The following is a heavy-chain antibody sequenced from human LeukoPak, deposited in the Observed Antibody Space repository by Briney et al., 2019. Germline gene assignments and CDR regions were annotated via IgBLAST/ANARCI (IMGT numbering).Heavy chain of an antibody. J-gene: IGHJ4*02. CDR1: GFTFRSYW. V-gene: IGHV3-7*01. D-gene: IGHD4-23*01. Sequence: PGGSLRLSCAASGFTFRSYWMSWVRQAPGKGLEWVANIRHDGGEKYYVDSVKGKFTISRDNAKNSLFLQMNSLRAEDTAVYYCARDKDGGLEYGGQGTLVTVSS. CDR3: ARDKDGGLEY. CDR2: IRHDGGEK.